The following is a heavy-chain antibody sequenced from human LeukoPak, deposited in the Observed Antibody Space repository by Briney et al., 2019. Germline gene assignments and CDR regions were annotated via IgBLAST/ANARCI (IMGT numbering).Heavy chain of an antibody. V-gene: IGHV3-33*08. Sequence: PGGPLRLSCVASGFTFSNYGFLWVRDAPGKGLEWVAVIWYDGSNKYYGDSVKGRFTISRDNSKNTLYLQMNSLRAEDTALYYCARVKGIAAAGTGSAFDLWGQGTMVTVSS. CDR3: ARVKGIAAAGTGSAFDL. J-gene: IGHJ3*01. CDR1: GFTFSNYG. D-gene: IGHD6-13*01. CDR2: IWYDGSNK.